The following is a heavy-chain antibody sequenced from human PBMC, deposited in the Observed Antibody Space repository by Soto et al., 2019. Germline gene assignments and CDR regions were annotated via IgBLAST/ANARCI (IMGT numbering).Heavy chain of an antibody. CDR1: GGSISSYY. CDR3: ARGGVDYYDSSGYYFSPYYFDY. D-gene: IGHD3-22*01. CDR2: IYYSGST. Sequence: SETLSLTCTVSGGSISSYYWSWIRQPPWKGLEWIGYIYYSGSTYYNPSLKSRVTISVDRSKNQFSLKLSSVTAADTAVYYCARGGVDYYDSSGYYFSPYYFDYWGQGTLVTVS. J-gene: IGHJ4*02. V-gene: IGHV4-59*12.